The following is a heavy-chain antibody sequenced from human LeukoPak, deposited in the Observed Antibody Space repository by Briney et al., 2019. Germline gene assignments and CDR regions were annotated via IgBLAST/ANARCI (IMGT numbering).Heavy chain of an antibody. V-gene: IGHV1-2*02. CDR1: GGTFSSYA. Sequence: ASVKVSCKASGGTFSSYAISWVRQAPGQGLEWMGWINPNSGGTNYAQKFQGRVTMTRDTSISTAYMELSRLRSDDTAVYYCARAGAVAGITIYWGQGTLVTVSS. CDR2: INPNSGGT. CDR3: ARAGAVAGITIY. J-gene: IGHJ4*02. D-gene: IGHD6-19*01.